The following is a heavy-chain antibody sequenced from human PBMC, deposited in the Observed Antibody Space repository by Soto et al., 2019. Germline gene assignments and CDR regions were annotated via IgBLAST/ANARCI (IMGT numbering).Heavy chain of an antibody. V-gene: IGHV1-69*01. D-gene: IGHD4-17*01. CDR3: AREVGYGDFSAALLD. CDR1: GGTFSSHS. Sequence: VQLMQSGAEVKQPGSSVKGSCEASGGTFSSHSINWVRQAPGQGLEWMGGIVTLFGTANYAQNFQGRVTITADQSTSTVYMDLSSLRSDDTAVYYCAREVGYGDFSAALLDWGQGTLVTVSS. CDR2: IVTLFGTA. J-gene: IGHJ4*02.